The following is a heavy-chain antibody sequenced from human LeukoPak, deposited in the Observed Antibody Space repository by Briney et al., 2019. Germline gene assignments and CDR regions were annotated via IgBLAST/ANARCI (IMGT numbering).Heavy chain of an antibody. V-gene: IGHV3-21*01. D-gene: IGHD2-2*01. CDR1: GFTFSSYS. CDR3: ARSPFRPSCLDY. J-gene: IGHJ4*02. Sequence: GGSLRLSCAASGFTFSSYSMNWVRQAPGKGLEWVSSISSCSSYIYYADSVKGRFTISRDNAKNSLYLQMNSLRAEDTAVYYCARSPFRPSCLDYWGQGTLVTVSS. CDR2: ISSCSSYI.